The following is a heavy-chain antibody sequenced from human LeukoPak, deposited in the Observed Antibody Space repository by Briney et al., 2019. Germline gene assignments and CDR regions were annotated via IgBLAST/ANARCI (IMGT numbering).Heavy chain of an antibody. V-gene: IGHV4-59*08. CDR3: ARHIHYYYYYMDV. D-gene: IGHD2-21*01. Sequence: SETLSLTCTVSGGSISNYWSWIRQPPGKGLEWIGYIYYSGSTNYNPSLKSRVTISVDTSKNQFSLKLSSVTAADTAVYYCARHIHYYYYYMDVWGKGTTVTVSS. CDR1: GGSISNY. J-gene: IGHJ6*03. CDR2: IYYSGST.